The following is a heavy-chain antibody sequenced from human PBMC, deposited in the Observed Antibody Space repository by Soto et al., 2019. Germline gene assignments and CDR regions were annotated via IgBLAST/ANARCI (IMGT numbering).Heavy chain of an antibody. Sequence: QVQLVQSGAEVKKPGSSVKVSCKASGGTFSNFGISWVRQAPGQGLEWMGGIMPSSDTPNSAQKFQGRVIFSADESASTAYIDLSSLRAEDTAVYYCAIDESDDYVSGSFRSWGQGTPVTVSS. V-gene: IGHV1-69*01. D-gene: IGHD3-16*02. J-gene: IGHJ5*02. CDR3: AIDESDDYVSGSFRS. CDR2: IMPSSDTP. CDR1: GGTFSNFG.